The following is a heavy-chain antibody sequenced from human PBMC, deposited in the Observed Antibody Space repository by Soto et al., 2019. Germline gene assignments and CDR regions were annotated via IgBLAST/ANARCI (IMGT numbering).Heavy chain of an antibody. CDR2: IDTDGSRK. J-gene: IGHJ6*02. CDR1: GFNFNTYW. V-gene: IGHV3-7*03. D-gene: IGHD4-17*01. CDR3: GRVPLDGNYANGVDV. Sequence: ESGGGLVQPGGSLRLSCAASGFNFNTYWMYWVRQAPRKGLEGVANIDTDGSRKNYVDSVKGRFIISRDNAKNSLFLQMNSLRADDTGVYYCGRVPLDGNYANGVDVWGQGTTVTVSS.